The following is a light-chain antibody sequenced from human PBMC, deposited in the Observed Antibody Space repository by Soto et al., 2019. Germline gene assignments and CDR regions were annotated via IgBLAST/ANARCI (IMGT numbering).Light chain of an antibody. J-gene: IGKJ1*01. CDR3: QHHNSYSQP. V-gene: IGKV1-5*01. Sequence: DIQLTQSPPTLSASVGDRVTITCRASQSIRYYLAWYQQMPGKAPKLLIYGASSLQSGVPSRFSGSGSGTEFTLTISSLQSDDFATYFCQHHNSYSQPFGQGTKVAIK. CDR2: GAS. CDR1: QSIRYY.